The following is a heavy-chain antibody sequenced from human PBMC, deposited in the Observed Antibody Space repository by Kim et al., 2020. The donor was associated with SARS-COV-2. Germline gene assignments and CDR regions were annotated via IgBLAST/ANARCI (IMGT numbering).Heavy chain of an antibody. CDR2: IYYSGST. CDR1: GGSISSGGYY. Sequence: SETLSLTCTVSGGSISSGGYYWSWIRQHPGKGLEWIGYIYYSGSTYYNPSLKSRVTISVDTSKNQFSLKLSSVTAADTAVYYCAREDDGGNFKDWGQGTLVTVSS. D-gene: IGHD4-17*01. J-gene: IGHJ1*01. V-gene: IGHV4-31*03. CDR3: AREDDGGNFKD.